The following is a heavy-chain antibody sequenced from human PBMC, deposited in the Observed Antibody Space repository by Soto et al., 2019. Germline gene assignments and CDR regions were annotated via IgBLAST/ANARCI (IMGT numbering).Heavy chain of an antibody. CDR3: ARGNRLMGIVARCTFDI. CDR1: GGSFSGYY. Sequence: PSETLSLTCAVYGGSFSGYYWSWIRQPPGKGLEWIGEINHSGSTNYNPSLKSRVTISVDTSKNQFSLKLSSVTAADTAVYYCARGNRLMGIVARCTFDIWGQGTMVTVTS. V-gene: IGHV4-34*01. J-gene: IGHJ3*02. CDR2: INHSGST. D-gene: IGHD6-6*01.